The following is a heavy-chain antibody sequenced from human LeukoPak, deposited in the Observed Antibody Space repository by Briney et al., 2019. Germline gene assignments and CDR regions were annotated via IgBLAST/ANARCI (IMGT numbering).Heavy chain of an antibody. Sequence: VASVKVSCKASGGTFSSYAISWVRQAPGQGLEWMGIINPSGGSTSCAQKFQGRVTMTRDTSTSTVYMELSSLRSEDTAVYYCARDGVPAAMDGGYFDYWGQGTLVTVSS. CDR1: GGTFSSYA. CDR2: INPSGGST. D-gene: IGHD2-2*01. CDR3: ARDGVPAAMDGGYFDY. V-gene: IGHV1-46*01. J-gene: IGHJ4*02.